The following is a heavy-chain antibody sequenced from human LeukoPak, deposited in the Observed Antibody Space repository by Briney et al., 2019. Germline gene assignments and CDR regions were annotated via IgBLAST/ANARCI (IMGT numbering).Heavy chain of an antibody. V-gene: IGHV3-23*01. J-gene: IGHJ3*02. CDR1: GFTFSSYA. Sequence: GGSLRLSCAASGFTFSSYAMSWVRRAPGKGLEWVSAISGSGGSTYYADSVKGRFTISRDNSKNTLYLQMNSLRAEDTAVYYCAKRNYYDSSGYEDPLDIWGQGTMVTVSS. CDR3: AKRNYYDSSGYEDPLDI. CDR2: ISGSGGST. D-gene: IGHD3-22*01.